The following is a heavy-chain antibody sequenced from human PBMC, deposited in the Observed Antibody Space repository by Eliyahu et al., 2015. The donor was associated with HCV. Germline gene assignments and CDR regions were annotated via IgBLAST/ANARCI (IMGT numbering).Heavy chain of an antibody. CDR3: ARDIERYSGSGTYFDY. Sequence: VRQAPGKGLEWVASISFYGSDKFYADSVKGRFSISRDNSKNTVNLQMNSLRVEDTAVYYCARDIERYSGSGTYFDYWGQGTLVTVFS. D-gene: IGHD3-10*01. V-gene: IGHV3-30*01. J-gene: IGHJ4*02. CDR2: ISFYGSDK.